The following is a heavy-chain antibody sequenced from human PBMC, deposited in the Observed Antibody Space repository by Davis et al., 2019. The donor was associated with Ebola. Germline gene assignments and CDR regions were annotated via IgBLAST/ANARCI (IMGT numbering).Heavy chain of an antibody. CDR1: EFTFSTYS. D-gene: IGHD3-16*01. Sequence: PGGSLRLSCAASEFTFSTYSMNWVRQAPGKGLEWVSSISSSGSYIYYADSMKGRFTISRDNSKNTLYLQMNSLRAEDTAVYYCARDQGVDYDYIWGKPYYYYGMDVWGQGTTVTVSS. CDR3: ARDQGVDYDYIWGKPYYYYGMDV. CDR2: ISSSGSYI. J-gene: IGHJ6*02. V-gene: IGHV3-21*01.